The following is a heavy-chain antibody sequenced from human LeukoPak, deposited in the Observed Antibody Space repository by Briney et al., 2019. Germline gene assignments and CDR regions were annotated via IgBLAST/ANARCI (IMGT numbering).Heavy chain of an antibody. V-gene: IGHV4-4*07. D-gene: IGHD3-3*01. CDR3: ARSDYDFWSAQFDP. J-gene: IGHJ5*02. CDR1: GGSISSYY. CDR2: IYTSGST. Sequence: SETLSLTCTVSGGSISSYYWSWIRQPAGKGLEWIGRIYTSGSTNYNPSLKSRVTMSVDTSKNQFSLKLSSVTAADTAVYYCARSDYDFWSAQFDPWGQGTLVTVSS.